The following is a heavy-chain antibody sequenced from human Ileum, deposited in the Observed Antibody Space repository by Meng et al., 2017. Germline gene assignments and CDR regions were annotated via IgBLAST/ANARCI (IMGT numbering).Heavy chain of an antibody. D-gene: IGHD3-10*02. CDR1: GGSIESNNW. Sequence: QVQLQESGQGLVKPSETLSLTCAVSGGSIESNNWWTWIRQPPGQGLEWIGEVYHSGSTHYNPSLQSRVTISIDNSKNRFSLSLNSVTAADTAIYYCARADYVRYFDLWGRGTLVTVSS. CDR2: VYHSGST. V-gene: IGHV4-4*02. J-gene: IGHJ2*01. CDR3: ARADYVRYFDL.